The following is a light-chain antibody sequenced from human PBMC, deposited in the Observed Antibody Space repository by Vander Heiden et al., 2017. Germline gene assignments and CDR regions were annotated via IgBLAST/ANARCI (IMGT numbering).Light chain of an antibody. CDR3: QQCSSSPRT. CDR1: QSVSSSY. V-gene: IGKV3-20*01. Sequence: IVLTQTPGPLSLPPGERATLSCRARQSVSSSYLAWYQQKPGQSPKLLIYRASSRATGFPDRFSGSGSGTDFTLTISRLEPEDFAVYYCQQCSSSPRTFGQGTKVEIK. CDR2: RAS. J-gene: IGKJ1*01.